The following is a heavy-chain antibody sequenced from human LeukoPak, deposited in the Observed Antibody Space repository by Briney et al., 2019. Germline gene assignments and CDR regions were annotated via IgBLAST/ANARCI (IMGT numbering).Heavy chain of an antibody. CDR1: GYTFTGYY. D-gene: IGHD1-26*01. J-gene: IGHJ6*03. Sequence: GASVKVSCKASGYTFTGYYMHWVRQAPGQGLEWMGWINPNSGGTNYAQKFQGRVTMTRDTSISTAYMEVSRLRSDDTAVYYCARGGSYYYYYYYMDVWGKGTTVTISS. CDR3: ARGGSYYYYYYYMDV. V-gene: IGHV1-2*02. CDR2: INPNSGGT.